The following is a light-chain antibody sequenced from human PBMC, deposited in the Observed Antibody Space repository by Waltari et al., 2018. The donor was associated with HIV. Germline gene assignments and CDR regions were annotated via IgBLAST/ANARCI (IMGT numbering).Light chain of an antibody. CDR1: QSVSSSY. CDR2: GAS. J-gene: IGKJ1*01. Sequence: EVVLTQSPGTLSLSPGERATLSCRASQSVSSSYLAWYQQKPGQAPRLLIYGASSRATGIPDMFSGSGSGTDFTLTISRLEPEDFAVYYCQQYGSSNWTFGQGTKVEIK. V-gene: IGKV3-20*01. CDR3: QQYGSSNWT.